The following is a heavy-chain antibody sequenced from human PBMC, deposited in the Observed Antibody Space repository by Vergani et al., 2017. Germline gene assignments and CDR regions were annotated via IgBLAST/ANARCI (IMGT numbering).Heavy chain of an antibody. CDR2: IDHTGRP. J-gene: IGHJ6*03. CDR3: ARVNTETNGHLYYYYYMDV. Sequence: QVQLQQWGGGLLKPSETLSLTCVVNGGSFTSYHWTWIRQSPGEKLEWVGDIDHTGRPDYNPSLKSRLTMSVDKSRNQFSLTPNSVTATDTAIYFCARVNTETNGHLYYYYYMDVWGQGTAVTVS. V-gene: IGHV4-34*01. D-gene: IGHD4-11*01. CDR1: GGSFTSYH.